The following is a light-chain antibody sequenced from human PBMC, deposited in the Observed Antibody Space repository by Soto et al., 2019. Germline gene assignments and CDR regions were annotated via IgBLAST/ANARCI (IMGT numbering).Light chain of an antibody. CDR3: QQRSNWPGT. Sequence: EIVLTQSPATLSLSPGERATLSCRASQSVSSYLAWCQQKPGQAPRLLIYDASNRATGIPARFSGSGSGTDFTLTISSLEPEDFAVYYCQQRSNWPGTFGQGTKVEIK. CDR1: QSVSSY. J-gene: IGKJ1*01. CDR2: DAS. V-gene: IGKV3-11*01.